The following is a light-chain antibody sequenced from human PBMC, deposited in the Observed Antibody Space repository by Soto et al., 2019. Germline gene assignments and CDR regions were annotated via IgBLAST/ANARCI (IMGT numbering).Light chain of an antibody. V-gene: IGLV1-40*01. CDR2: GNS. J-gene: IGLJ2*01. CDR1: SSNIGAGYD. CDR3: QSYDSSLSGVV. Sequence: HSVLTQPPSVSGAPGQRVTISCTGSSSNIGAGYDVHWYQQLPGTAPKLLIYGNSNRPSGVPDRFSGSKSGTSASLAITGLQAEDEADYYFQSYDSSLSGVVFGGGTKLTVL.